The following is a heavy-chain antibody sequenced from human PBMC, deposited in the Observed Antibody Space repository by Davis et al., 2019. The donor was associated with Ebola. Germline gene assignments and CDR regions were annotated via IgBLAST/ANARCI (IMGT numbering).Heavy chain of an antibody. V-gene: IGHV3-7*01. CDR1: GFTFSSYS. CDR2: IKQAGSEQ. Sequence: GESPKIPCAAPGFTFSSYSMNWVRQAPGKGLEWVANIKQAGSEQFYVDSVKGRFTISRDNAKNSLYLQMNSLRAEDTAVYYCARDGPYSSSSLFFDDYGMDVWGQGTTVTVSS. D-gene: IGHD6-6*01. J-gene: IGHJ6*02. CDR3: ARDGPYSSSSLFFDDYGMDV.